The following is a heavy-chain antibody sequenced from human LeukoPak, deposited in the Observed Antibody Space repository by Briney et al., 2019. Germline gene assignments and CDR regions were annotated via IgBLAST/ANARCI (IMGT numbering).Heavy chain of an antibody. Sequence: SQTLSLTCTVAGGSISSGSYYWSWIRQPAGKGLEWIGRIYTSGSTNYNPSLKSRFTISVVTSKNQFSLKLSSVTAADRAVYYCARDLYYYDSSGYYLWGFDIWGQGTMVTVSS. V-gene: IGHV4-61*02. CDR2: IYTSGST. D-gene: IGHD3-22*01. J-gene: IGHJ3*02. CDR1: GGSISSGSYY. CDR3: ARDLYYYDSSGYYLWGFDI.